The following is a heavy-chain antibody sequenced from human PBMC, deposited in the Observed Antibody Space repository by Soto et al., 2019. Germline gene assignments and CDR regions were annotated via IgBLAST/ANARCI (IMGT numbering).Heavy chain of an antibody. J-gene: IGHJ5*02. D-gene: IGHD2-2*01. Sequence: ETLSLTCTVSGVSFSSGSYYWSWIRQPPGKGLEWIGYIYYSGSTNYNPSLKSRVTISVDTSKNQFSLKLSSVTAADTAVYYCAREGVPAAAIPPGWFDPWGQGPLVTVSS. CDR2: IYYSGST. CDR1: GVSFSSGSYY. V-gene: IGHV4-61*01. CDR3: AREGVPAAAIPPGWFDP.